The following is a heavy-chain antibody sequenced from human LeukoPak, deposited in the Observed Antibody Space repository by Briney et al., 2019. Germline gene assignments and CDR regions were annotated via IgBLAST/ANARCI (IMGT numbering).Heavy chain of an antibody. CDR2: IYHSGRT. D-gene: IGHD3-10*01. Sequence: SETLSVTCAVSGYSISSGYYWGWIRQPPGKGLEWIGSIYHSGRTYYNPSLKSRVTISVDTSKNQFSLKLSSVTAADTAVYYCARDGPYRHYYGSGSYNHFDYWGQGTLVTVSS. V-gene: IGHV4-38-2*02. J-gene: IGHJ4*02. CDR1: GYSISSGYY. CDR3: ARDGPYRHYYGSGSYNHFDY.